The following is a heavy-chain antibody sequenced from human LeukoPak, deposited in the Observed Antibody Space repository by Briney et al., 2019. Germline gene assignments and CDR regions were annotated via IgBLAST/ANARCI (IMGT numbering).Heavy chain of an antibody. CDR2: INHSGST. V-gene: IGHV4-34*01. J-gene: IGHJ6*02. CDR1: GGSFSGYY. D-gene: IGHD2-8*01. Sequence: PSETLSLTCAVYGGSFSGYYWSWIRQPPGKGLEWIGEINHSGSTNYNPSLKSRVTISVDTPKNQFSLKLSSVTAADTAVYYCARVSVLMVYAMGSYYYGMDVWGQGTTVTVSS. CDR3: ARVSVLMVYAMGSYYYGMDV.